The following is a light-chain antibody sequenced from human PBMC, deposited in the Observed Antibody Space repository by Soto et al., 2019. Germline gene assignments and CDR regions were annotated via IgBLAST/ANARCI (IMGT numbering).Light chain of an antibody. CDR2: GAS. J-gene: IGKJ2*01. V-gene: IGKV3-15*01. CDR1: QSVSHN. Sequence: EILMTQSPATLSVSPGERATLSCRASQSVSHNLAWYQQKPGQAPRLLFYGASTRATGIPARFSGSGSGTDFTLTISSLQSEDFAVYYCQQSINWPYTFGQGTKLEI. CDR3: QQSINWPYT.